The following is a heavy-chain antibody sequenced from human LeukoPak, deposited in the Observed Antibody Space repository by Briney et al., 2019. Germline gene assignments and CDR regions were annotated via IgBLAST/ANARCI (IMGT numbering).Heavy chain of an antibody. J-gene: IGHJ4*02. CDR2: INPNSGGT. D-gene: IGHD6-19*01. V-gene: IGHV1-2*02. Sequence: ASVKVSCKASGYTFTGYYMHWARQAPGQGLEWMGWINPNSGGTNYAQKFQGRVTMTRDTSISTAYMELSRLRSDDTAVYYCARRAVAGMDFDYWGQGTLVTVSS. CDR3: ARRAVAGMDFDY. CDR1: GYTFTGYY.